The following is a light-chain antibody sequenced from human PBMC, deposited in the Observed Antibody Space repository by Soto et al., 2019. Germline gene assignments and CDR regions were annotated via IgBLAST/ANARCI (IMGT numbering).Light chain of an antibody. Sequence: QSVLTQPPSASGTPGQRVTISCSGSSSNIGCNTVNWYQQLPGTAPKLLIYSNNQRPSGVPDRFSGSKSGSSASLAISGLQSEDEADYYCAAWDDSLTGWVFGGGTKVTVL. V-gene: IGLV1-44*01. CDR1: SSNIGCNT. CDR3: AAWDDSLTGWV. J-gene: IGLJ3*02. CDR2: SNN.